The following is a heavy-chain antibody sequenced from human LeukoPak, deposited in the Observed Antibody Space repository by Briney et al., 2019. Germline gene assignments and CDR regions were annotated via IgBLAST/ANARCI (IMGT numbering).Heavy chain of an antibody. J-gene: IGHJ3*02. CDR3: ARLISGALTMIASGGAFDI. D-gene: IGHD3-22*01. CDR1: RFAFSDYS. Sequence: PGGSLRLSCAASRFAFSDYSMSWVRQAAGKGLEWVSSISSSSSNIYYADSVKGRFTISRDNAKNSLYLQMNSLRAEDTAVYYCARLISGALTMIASGGAFDIWVQGTMVTVSS. V-gene: IGHV3-21*01. CDR2: ISSSSSNI.